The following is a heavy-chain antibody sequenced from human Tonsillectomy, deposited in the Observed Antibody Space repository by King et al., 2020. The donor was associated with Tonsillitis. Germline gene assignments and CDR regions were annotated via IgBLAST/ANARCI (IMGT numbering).Heavy chain of an antibody. CDR3: VFPKRYYDSRGYYGIFDY. CDR2: IYWNDDK. J-gene: IGHJ4*02. Sequence: ITLKESGPTLVKPTQTLTLTCTLSGFSLSSGGVGVGWIRQPPGKALEWLALIYWNDDKRYSPSLKSRVTITKDTSKNQVVLTMTNMDPVDTATYYCVFPKRYYDSRGYYGIFDYWGQGTLVTVSS. CDR1: GFSLSSGGVG. D-gene: IGHD3-22*01. V-gene: IGHV2-5*04.